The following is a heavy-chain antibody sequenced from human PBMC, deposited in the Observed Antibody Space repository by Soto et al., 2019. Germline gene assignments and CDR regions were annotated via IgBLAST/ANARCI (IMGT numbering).Heavy chain of an antibody. CDR3: ARVGCSGGSCHPEGY. J-gene: IGHJ4*02. Sequence: QVQLQESGPGLVKPSQTLSLTCTVSGGSISSGGYYWSWIRQHPGKGLEWIGYIYYSGSTYYNPSLKSRVTMSVDTSKNQFSLMLSSMTAADMAVYYCARVGCSGGSCHPEGYWGQGTLVTVSS. D-gene: IGHD2-15*01. V-gene: IGHV4-31*03. CDR2: IYYSGST. CDR1: GGSISSGGYY.